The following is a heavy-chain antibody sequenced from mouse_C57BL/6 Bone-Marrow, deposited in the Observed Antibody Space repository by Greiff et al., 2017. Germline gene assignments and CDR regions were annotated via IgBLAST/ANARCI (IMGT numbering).Heavy chain of an antibody. V-gene: IGHV1-78*01. CDR1: GYTFTDHT. CDR2: IYPRDGST. Sequence: QVQLQQSDAELVKPGASVKISCKVSGYTFTDHTIHWMKQRPEQGLDWIGYIYPRDGSTKYNEKFKGKATLTADKSSSTAYLQLNSLTSEDSAVYFWARNHYGSSYDYYAMDYWGQGTSVTVSS. CDR3: ARNHYGSSYDYYAMDY. J-gene: IGHJ4*01. D-gene: IGHD1-1*01.